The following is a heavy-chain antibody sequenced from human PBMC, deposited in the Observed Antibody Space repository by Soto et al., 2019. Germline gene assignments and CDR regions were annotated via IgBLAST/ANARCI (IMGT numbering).Heavy chain of an antibody. D-gene: IGHD3-10*01. Sequence: GGSLRLSCAASGFTFSSYSMSWVRQAPGKGLEWVSGFRSGGDDDTTYYADSVRGRFTISRDNSKNTLFMQMNSMRAEDTAIYYCAKKVNSGSGSQFFDYWGQGTLVTVSS. CDR3: AKKVNSGSGSQFFDY. J-gene: IGHJ4*02. CDR2: FRSGGDDDTT. CDR1: GFTFSSYS. V-gene: IGHV3-23*01.